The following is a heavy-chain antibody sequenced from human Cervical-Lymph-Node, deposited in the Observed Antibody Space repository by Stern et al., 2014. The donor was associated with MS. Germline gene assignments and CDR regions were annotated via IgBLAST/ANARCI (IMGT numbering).Heavy chain of an antibody. CDR1: GFTFSRYG. J-gene: IGHJ6*02. V-gene: IGHV3-30*18. D-gene: IGHD2-15*01. CDR3: AKDFDIYYYYGMDV. CDR2: TSYDGSDK. Sequence: VQSGRSLRLSCAASGFTFSRYGIHWVRQAPGKGLEWVAVTSYDGSDKYYADSVKGRFTISRDNSKNTLYLQMNSLRAEDTAVYYCAKDFDIYYYYGMDVWGQGATVTVSS.